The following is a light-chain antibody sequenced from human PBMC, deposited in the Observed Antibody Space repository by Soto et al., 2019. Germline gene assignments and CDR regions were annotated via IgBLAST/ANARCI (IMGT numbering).Light chain of an antibody. CDR3: SSYTSRSTLGV. V-gene: IGLV2-14*03. Sequence: QSALTQPASVSGSPGQSITISCTGTNSDIGGYNYVSWYQQHPGKAPKLMIYDVSNRPSGVSYRFSGSKFGNTASLTISGLQAEDEADYYCSSYTSRSTLGVFGGGTQLTVL. CDR2: DVS. CDR1: NSDIGGYNY. J-gene: IGLJ2*01.